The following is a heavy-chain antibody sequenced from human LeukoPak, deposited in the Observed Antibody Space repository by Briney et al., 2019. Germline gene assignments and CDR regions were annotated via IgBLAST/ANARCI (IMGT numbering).Heavy chain of an antibody. J-gene: IGHJ4*02. Sequence: GSLRLXCVASGFTFGKYWMSWVRQAPGKGLVWVSRISSDGSSTNYADSVKGRFTISRDNAKNTLYLQMNSLRVEDTAVYYCARGRPHGSDYWGQGTLVTVSS. D-gene: IGHD2-15*01. CDR3: ARGRPHGSDY. V-gene: IGHV3-74*01. CDR1: GFTFGKYW. CDR2: ISSDGSST.